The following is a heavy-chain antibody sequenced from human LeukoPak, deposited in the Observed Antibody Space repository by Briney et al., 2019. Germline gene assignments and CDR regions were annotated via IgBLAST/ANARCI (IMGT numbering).Heavy chain of an antibody. CDR1: GGSISSYY. CDR2: INHSGST. V-gene: IGHV4-34*01. Sequence: SETLSLTCTVAGGSISSYYWSWIRQPPGKGLEWIGEINHSGSTNYNPSLKSRVAISVDTSKNQFSLKLSSVTAADTAVYYCSRAKASGYSYGYEGWFDPWGQGTLVTVSS. D-gene: IGHD5-18*01. J-gene: IGHJ5*02. CDR3: SRAKASGYSYGYEGWFDP.